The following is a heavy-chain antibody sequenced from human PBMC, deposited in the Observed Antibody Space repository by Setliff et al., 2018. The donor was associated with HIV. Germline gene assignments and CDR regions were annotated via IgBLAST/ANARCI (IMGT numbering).Heavy chain of an antibody. Sequence: PSETLSLTCTVSGGSISSNNYYWGWIRQPPGKGLEWIGTIHYTGNTYHNPSLKSRVTISVEASKNQISLKLTAVTAADSAVYYCAREGDGIDFWGQGTLVTVSS. V-gene: IGHV4-39*02. CDR2: IHYTGNT. CDR3: AREGDGIDF. D-gene: IGHD2-21*02. CDR1: GGSISSNNYY. J-gene: IGHJ4*02.